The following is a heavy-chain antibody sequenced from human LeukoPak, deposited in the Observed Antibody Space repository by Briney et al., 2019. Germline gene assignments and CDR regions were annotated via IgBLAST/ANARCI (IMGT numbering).Heavy chain of an antibody. J-gene: IGHJ6*02. D-gene: IGHD6-19*01. V-gene: IGHV3-23*01. Sequence: PGGSLRLSCAASGFTFTSYAMSWVRQPPGKGLEWVSAMSGSGGSTYYADSVNGRFTISRDNSKNTLYLQMNSLRAEDTAVYYCAKEIAVAGTRYYYGMDVWGQRTTVTVSS. CDR2: MSGSGGST. CDR3: AKEIAVAGTRYYYGMDV. CDR1: GFTFTSYA.